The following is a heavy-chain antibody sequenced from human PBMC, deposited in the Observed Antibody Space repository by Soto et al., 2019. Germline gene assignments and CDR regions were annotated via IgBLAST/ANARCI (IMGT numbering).Heavy chain of an antibody. Sequence: EVQLVESGGGLIQPGGSLKLSCAASGFTVGNNYMSWVRQAPGKGLEWVSLIYSTGTTKYADSVKGRFIVSRDNAKNTLYLQMNSRRAEDTAVYYCAKDGRGSGSHYNSFGYWGQGTLVTVSS. D-gene: IGHD3-10*01. J-gene: IGHJ4*02. CDR1: GFTVGNNY. V-gene: IGHV3-53*01. CDR2: IYSTGTT. CDR3: AKDGRGSGSHYNSFGY.